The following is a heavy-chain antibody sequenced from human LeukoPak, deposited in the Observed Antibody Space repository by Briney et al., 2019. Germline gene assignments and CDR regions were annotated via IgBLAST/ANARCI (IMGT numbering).Heavy chain of an antibody. CDR3: ATSISGYEYIVSWFDP. D-gene: IGHD5-12*01. CDR2: FDPEDGET. J-gene: IGHJ5*02. V-gene: IGHV1-24*01. Sequence: ASVKVSCKVSGYTLTELSMHWVRQALGKGLEWMGGFDPEDGETIYAQKFQGRVTMTEDTSTDTAYMELSSLRSEDTAVYYCATSISGYEYIVSWFDPWGQGTLVTVSS. CDR1: GYTLTELS.